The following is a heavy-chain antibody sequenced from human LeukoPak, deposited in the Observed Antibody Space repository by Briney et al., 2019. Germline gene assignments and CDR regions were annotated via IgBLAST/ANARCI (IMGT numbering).Heavy chain of an antibody. D-gene: IGHD2-2*01. V-gene: IGHV3-30*18. CDR3: AKGFIPAAIFWVLDY. CDR2: ISYDGSNK. Sequence: GRSLRLSCAASGFTFSNYGMHWVRQAPCKGLEWVAVISYDGSNKYYADSVKGRFTISRDNSKNTLYLQMNSLRAEDTAVYYCAKGFIPAAIFWVLDYWGQGTLVTVSS. CDR1: GFTFSNYG. J-gene: IGHJ4*02.